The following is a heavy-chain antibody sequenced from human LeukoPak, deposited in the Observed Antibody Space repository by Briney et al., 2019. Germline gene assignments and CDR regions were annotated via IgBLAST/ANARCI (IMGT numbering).Heavy chain of an antibody. V-gene: IGHV1-18*04. CDR1: GYTFTSYG. CDR3: ARDVSQQLVYWPGRYGMDV. J-gene: IGHJ6*04. CDR2: ISAYIGNT. Sequence: ASVKVSCKASGYTFTSYGISWVRQAPGQGLEWMGWISAYIGNTNYAQKLQGRVTMTTDTSTSTAYMELRSLRSDDTAVYYCARDVSQQLVYWPGRYGMDVWGKGTTVTVPS. D-gene: IGHD6-13*01.